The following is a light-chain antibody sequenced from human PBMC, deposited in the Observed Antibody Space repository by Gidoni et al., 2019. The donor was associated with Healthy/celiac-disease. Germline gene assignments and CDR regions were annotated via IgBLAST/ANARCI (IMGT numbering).Light chain of an antibody. CDR3: YSTDSSGNHRGV. J-gene: IGLJ1*01. V-gene: IGLV3-10*01. CDR1: ALPKKY. CDR2: EDS. Sequence: SYELTQPPSVSVSPGQTARITCSGDALPKKYAYGYQQKSGQAPVLGIYEDSKRPSGIPERFSGSSSGTLATLTISGAQVEDEADYYCYSTDSSGNHRGVFGTGTKVTVL.